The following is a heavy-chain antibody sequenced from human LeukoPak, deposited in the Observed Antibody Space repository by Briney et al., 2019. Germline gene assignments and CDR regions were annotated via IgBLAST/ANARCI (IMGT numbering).Heavy chain of an antibody. CDR2: VSHDGSTK. Sequence: GGSLRLSCETSGFTFSSFGMHWVRQAPGKGLEWVAVVSHDGSTKYHAESLKGRFTISRDNSKNTLYLQMNSLRAEDTAVYYCAKDQVGAAGRVGLDYWGQGTLVTVSS. V-gene: IGHV3-30*18. D-gene: IGHD1-26*01. CDR3: AKDQVGAAGRVGLDY. J-gene: IGHJ4*02. CDR1: GFTFSSFG.